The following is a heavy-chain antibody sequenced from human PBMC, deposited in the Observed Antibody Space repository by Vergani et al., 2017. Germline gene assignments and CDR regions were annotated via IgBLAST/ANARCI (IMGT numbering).Heavy chain of an antibody. CDR3: ARDITRKAAGPYYYGMDV. D-gene: IGHD6-13*01. J-gene: IGHJ6*02. V-gene: IGHV3-21*01. CDR1: GFTFDDYT. CDR2: ISSSSSYI. Sequence: EVQLVESGGVVVQPGGSLRLSCAASGFTFDDYTMHWVRQAPGKGLEWVSSISSSSSYIYYADSVKGRFTISRDNAKNSLYLQMNSLRAEDTAVYYCARDITRKAAGPYYYGMDVWGQGTTVTVSS.